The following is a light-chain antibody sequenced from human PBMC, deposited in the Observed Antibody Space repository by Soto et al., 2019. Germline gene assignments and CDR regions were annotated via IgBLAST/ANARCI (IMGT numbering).Light chain of an antibody. CDR1: QSISGW. Sequence: DIQMTQSPSALSASVGDRVTISCRASQSISGWLAWYQQKPGKAPKLLIYDASSLQSGVPSRFSGSGSGTEFTLTISSLQPDDFATYYCQQYHRYSWTFGQGTKVDIK. CDR2: DAS. V-gene: IGKV1-5*01. J-gene: IGKJ1*01. CDR3: QQYHRYSWT.